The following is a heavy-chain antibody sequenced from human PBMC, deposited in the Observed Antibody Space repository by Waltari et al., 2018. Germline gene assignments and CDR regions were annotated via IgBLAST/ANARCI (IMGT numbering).Heavy chain of an antibody. V-gene: IGHV3-21*01. CDR1: GCTSSSFS. D-gene: IGHD6-19*01. CDR3: ARVDSSGWYYFDY. J-gene: IGHJ4*02. Sequence: EVQLVASGGGLVKPGGSLRLSCAASGCTSSSFSMNWVRRAPGKGLEWVSAISSSMSYIYYADSVKGRFTISRDNAKNSLYLQMNSLRAEDTAVYYCARVDSSGWYYFDYWGQGTLVTVSS. CDR2: ISSSMSYI.